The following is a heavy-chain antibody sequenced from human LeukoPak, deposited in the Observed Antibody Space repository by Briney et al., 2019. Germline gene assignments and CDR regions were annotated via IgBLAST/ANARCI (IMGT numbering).Heavy chain of an antibody. J-gene: IGHJ3*02. CDR3: ARAGREYSSSWDAFDI. Sequence: SETLSLTCTVSGGSISSYYWSWIRQPPGKGLEWIGYIYYSGSTNYNLSLKSRVTISVDTSKNQFSLKLSSVTAADTAVYYCARAGREYSSSWDAFDIWGQGTMVTVSS. CDR2: IYYSGST. V-gene: IGHV4-59*01. CDR1: GGSISSYY. D-gene: IGHD6-13*01.